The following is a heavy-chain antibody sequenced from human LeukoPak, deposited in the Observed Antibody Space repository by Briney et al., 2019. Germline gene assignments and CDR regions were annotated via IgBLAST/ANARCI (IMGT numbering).Heavy chain of an antibody. CDR1: GGSIGSSSYY. J-gene: IGHJ4*02. CDR2: IYYSGNT. CDR3: ATRGY. Sequence: SETLSLTCTVSGGSIGSSSYYWGWIRQSPGKGLEWIGTIYYSGNTYYNPSLKSRVTISVDTSKNQFSLKLTSVTAADTAVYYCATRGYWGQGTLVTVSS. D-gene: IGHD3-10*01. V-gene: IGHV4-39*07.